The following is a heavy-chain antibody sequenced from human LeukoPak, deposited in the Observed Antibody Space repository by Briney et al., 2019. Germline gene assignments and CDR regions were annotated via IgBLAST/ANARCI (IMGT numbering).Heavy chain of an antibody. V-gene: IGHV1-2*06. Sequence: GASVKVSCKASGYSLTTYYMHWVRQAPGQGLEWMGRINPNSGGTNYAQKFQGRVTMTRDTSISTAYMELSRLRSDDTAVYYCARKGVYDSSGYDYWGQGTLVTVSS. CDR1: GYSLTTYY. D-gene: IGHD3-22*01. CDR2: INPNSGGT. CDR3: ARKGVYDSSGYDY. J-gene: IGHJ4*02.